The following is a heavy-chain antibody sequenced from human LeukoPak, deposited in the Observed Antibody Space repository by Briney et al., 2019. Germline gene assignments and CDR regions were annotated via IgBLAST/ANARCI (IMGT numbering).Heavy chain of an antibody. D-gene: IGHD3-10*01. Sequence: SETLSLTCTVSGGSISSYYWNWIRQPAGKGLEWIGRIYTSGSTNYNPSLKSRVTLSVDTSKNQFSLKLSSVTAADTAVYYCARGQITVVRGVMRYFDYWGQGTLVTVSS. CDR3: ARGQITVVRGVMRYFDY. V-gene: IGHV4-4*07. CDR2: IYTSGST. CDR1: GGSISSYY. J-gene: IGHJ4*02.